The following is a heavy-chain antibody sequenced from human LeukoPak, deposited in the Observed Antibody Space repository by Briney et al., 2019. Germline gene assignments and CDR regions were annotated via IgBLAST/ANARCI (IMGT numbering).Heavy chain of an antibody. CDR1: GYSFTSYR. CDR3: ARHAFDSSGYYQKYFQH. V-gene: IGHV5-51*01. D-gene: IGHD3-22*01. Sequence: PGESLKISCKGSGYSFTSYRIGWVRQMPGKGLEWMGIIYPGDSDTRYSPSFQGQVTISADKSISTAYLQWSSLKASDTAMYYCARHAFDSSGYYQKYFQHWGQGTLVTVSS. J-gene: IGHJ1*01. CDR2: IYPGDSDT.